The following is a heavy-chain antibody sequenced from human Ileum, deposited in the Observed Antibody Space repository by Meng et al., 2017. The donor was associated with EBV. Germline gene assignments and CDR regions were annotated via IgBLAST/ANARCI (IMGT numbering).Heavy chain of an antibody. CDR1: GKTCTRYG. J-gene: IGHJ4*02. CDR2: ISAYHGTT. V-gene: IGHV1-18*01. CDR3: ARVEVGITSGDY. D-gene: IGHD1-26*01. Sequence: QVRLVPSGVAVKTPGCAVEVSGQASGKTCTRYGITWVRQAPGQGLAWMGWISAYHGTTNYAQTLQGRGTMTTDTSTSTAYLELGSLRSGDTAVYYCARVEVGITSGDYWGQGTLVTVSS.